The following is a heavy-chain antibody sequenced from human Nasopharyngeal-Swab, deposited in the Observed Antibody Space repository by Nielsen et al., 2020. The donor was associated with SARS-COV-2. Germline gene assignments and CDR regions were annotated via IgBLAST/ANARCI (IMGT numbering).Heavy chain of an antibody. CDR3: ARANLYSSGWYIPDY. CDR1: GYTFTSYA. D-gene: IGHD6-19*01. Sequence: ASVKVSCKASGYTFTSYAMHWVRQAPGQRLEWMGRINPNSSGTNYAQKFQGRVTMTRDTSISTAYMELSRLRSDDTAVYYCARANLYSSGWYIPDYWGQGTLVTVSS. CDR2: INPNSSGT. J-gene: IGHJ4*02. V-gene: IGHV1-2*06.